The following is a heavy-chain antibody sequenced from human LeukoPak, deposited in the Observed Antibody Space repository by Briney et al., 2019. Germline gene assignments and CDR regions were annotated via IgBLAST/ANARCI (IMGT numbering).Heavy chain of an antibody. CDR1: GFSFNKYW. Sequence: SGGSLRLSCAASGFSFNKYWMSWVRQAPGKGLEWVANTNPDGSQKYYVDSVRGRFTISRDNAKNLLFLQTSNLRAEDAALYYCATDGYNSARDNWGQGTLVTVSS. V-gene: IGHV3-7*01. D-gene: IGHD5-18*01. J-gene: IGHJ4*02. CDR3: ATDGYNSARDN. CDR2: TNPDGSQK.